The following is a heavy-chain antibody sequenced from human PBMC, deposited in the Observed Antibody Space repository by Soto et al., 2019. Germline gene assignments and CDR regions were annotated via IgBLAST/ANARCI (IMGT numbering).Heavy chain of an antibody. V-gene: IGHV3-11*06. D-gene: IGHD1-26*01. CDR2: ISSSSSYT. Sequence: QVQLVESGRGLVKPGGSLRLSCAASGFTFSDYYMSWIRQAPGKGLEWVSYISSSSSYTNYADSVKGRFTISRDNAKNSLYLQMNSLRAEDTAVYYCARDLSVGATDVIGYWGQGTLVTVSS. J-gene: IGHJ4*02. CDR3: ARDLSVGATDVIGY. CDR1: GFTFSDYY.